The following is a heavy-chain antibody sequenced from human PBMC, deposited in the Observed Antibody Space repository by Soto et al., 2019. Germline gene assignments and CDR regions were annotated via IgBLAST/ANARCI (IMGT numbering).Heavy chain of an antibody. Sequence: QVQLVQSGAEVKKPGSSVKVSCKASGGTFSSYTISWVRQAPGQGLEWMGRIIPILGIANYAQKFQGRVTITADKSTRTAYMELSSLRSEETAVYYCARSNAVDTAMTLGYWGQGTLVTVSS. CDR2: IIPILGIA. J-gene: IGHJ4*02. V-gene: IGHV1-69*02. D-gene: IGHD5-18*01. CDR1: GGTFSSYT. CDR3: ARSNAVDTAMTLGY.